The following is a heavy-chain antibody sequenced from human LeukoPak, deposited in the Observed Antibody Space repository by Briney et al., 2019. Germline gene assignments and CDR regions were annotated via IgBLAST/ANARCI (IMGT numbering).Heavy chain of an antibody. J-gene: IGHJ4*02. CDR2: IWYDGSNK. CDR3: ARDRYSSGFYFDY. D-gene: IGHD6-19*01. CDR1: GFTFSSYG. Sequence: PGGSLRLSCAASGFTFSSYGMHWVRQAPGKGLEWVAVIWYDGSNKYYADSVKGRFTISRDNSENTLYLQMNSLRAEDTAVYYCARDRYSSGFYFDYWGQGTLVTVSS. V-gene: IGHV3-33*08.